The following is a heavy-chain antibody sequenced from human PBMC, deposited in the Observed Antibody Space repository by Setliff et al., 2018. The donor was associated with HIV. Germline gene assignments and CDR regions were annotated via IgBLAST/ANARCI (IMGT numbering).Heavy chain of an antibody. V-gene: IGHV4-59*01. J-gene: IGHJ3*01. CDR2: MHYSGRT. D-gene: IGHD1-1*01. Sequence: SETLSLTCTVSDNSITNYYWNWIRQPPGKGLEWIGYMHYSGRTSYNPSLKSRVTTSVNTSKNQLSLNLSSATAADTAVYYCARWGETTGIKAFDLWGQGTMVTVSS. CDR3: ARWGETTGIKAFDL. CDR1: DNSITNYY.